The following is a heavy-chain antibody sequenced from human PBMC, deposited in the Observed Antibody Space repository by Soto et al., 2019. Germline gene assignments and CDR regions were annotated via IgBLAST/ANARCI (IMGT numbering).Heavy chain of an antibody. CDR1: GGSISSSSSY. V-gene: IGHV4-39*02. CDR2: IYYLGNT. CDR3: ARDGGRRLQYYYYYYMDD. Sequence: PSETLSLTCTVSGGSISSSSSYWGWIRQPPGKGLEWVGSIYYLGNTYYNPSLGSRVTISVDTSKNPFSLKLTSVTAADTAVYYCARDGGRRLQYYYYYYMDDWGKGTRVTVSS. D-gene: IGHD4-17*01. J-gene: IGHJ6*03.